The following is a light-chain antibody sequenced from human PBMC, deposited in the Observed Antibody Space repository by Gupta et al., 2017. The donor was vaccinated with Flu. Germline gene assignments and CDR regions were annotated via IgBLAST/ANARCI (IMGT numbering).Light chain of an antibody. CDR1: TFSNQY. CDR2: KDT. V-gene: IGLV3-25*02. Sequence: SSDLTQPSSVSVHPGLNARLPCSGNTFSNQYTYQYQQKPGQGLVLILFKDTEKPSGIPMPFCGSSSRTTVTLTISRVRAEDEAADYCQSADNSGSFVIFGGGTRLTVL. CDR3: QSADNSGSFVI. J-gene: IGLJ2*01.